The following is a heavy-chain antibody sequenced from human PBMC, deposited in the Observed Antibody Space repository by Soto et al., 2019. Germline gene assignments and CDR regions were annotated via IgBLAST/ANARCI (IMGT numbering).Heavy chain of an antibody. V-gene: IGHV2-70*11. CDR3: ARYITGTDPVGFDP. Sequence: SGPTLVNPTQTLTLTCTFSGFSLSTSGMCVSWIRQPPGKALEWLARIDWDDDKYYSTSLKTRLTISKDTSKNQVVLTMTNMGAVDTATYYCARYITGTDPVGFDPWGQGTLVTVPQ. CDR2: IDWDDDK. D-gene: IGHD1-20*01. J-gene: IGHJ5*02. CDR1: GFSLSTSGMC.